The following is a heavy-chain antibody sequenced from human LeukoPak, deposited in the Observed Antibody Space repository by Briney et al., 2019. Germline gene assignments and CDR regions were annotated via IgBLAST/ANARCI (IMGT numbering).Heavy chain of an antibody. V-gene: IGHV4-59*01. CDR1: GGSISSYY. J-gene: IGHJ6*03. CDR3: ARAYYDFWSGLHHYYMDV. Sequence: PSETLSLTCTVSGGSISSYYWSWIRQPPGKGLEWIGYIYYSGSTNYNPSLKSRVTISVDTSKNQFSLKLSSVTAADTAVYYCARAYYDFWSGLHHYYMDVWGKGTTVTVSS. CDR2: IYYSGST. D-gene: IGHD3-3*01.